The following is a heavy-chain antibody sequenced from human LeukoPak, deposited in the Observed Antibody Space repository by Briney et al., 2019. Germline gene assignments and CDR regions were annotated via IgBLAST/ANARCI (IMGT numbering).Heavy chain of an antibody. V-gene: IGHV4-38-2*02. D-gene: IGHD2-21*02. CDR2: IYYSGST. CDR3: ARHRFSTYYCGGDCYLPHDAFDI. J-gene: IGHJ3*02. Sequence: SETLSLTCTVSGYSISSGYYWGWIRQPPGKRLEWTGSIYYSGSTYYNPSLKSRVTISVDTSKNQFSLKLSSVTAADTAVYYCARHRFSTYYCGGDCYLPHDAFDIWGQGTMVTVSS. CDR1: GYSISSGYY.